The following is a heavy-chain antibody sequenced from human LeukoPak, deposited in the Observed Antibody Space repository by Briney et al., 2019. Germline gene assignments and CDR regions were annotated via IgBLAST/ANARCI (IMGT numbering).Heavy chain of an antibody. CDR3: AREGCSSTSCYTSYPSRWFDP. CDR1: GGSISIDNYY. Sequence: SQTLSLTCTVSGGSISIDNYYWSWIRQPAGKGLEWIGRIYSSGSSNYNPSLKSRATMSVDTSKNQFSLKLTSVTAADTAIYYCAREGCSSTSCYTSYPSRWFDPWGQGTLVTVSS. J-gene: IGHJ5*02. CDR2: IYSSGSS. V-gene: IGHV4-61*02. D-gene: IGHD2-2*02.